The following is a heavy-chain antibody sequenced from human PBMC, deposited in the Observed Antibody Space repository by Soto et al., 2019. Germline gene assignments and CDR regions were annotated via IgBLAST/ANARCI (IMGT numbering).Heavy chain of an antibody. J-gene: IGHJ5*02. CDR2: ISSSSSTI. CDR1: GFTFSSYS. D-gene: IGHD6-13*01. Sequence: PGGSLRLSCAASGFTFSSYSMNWVRQAPGKGLEWVSYISSSSSTIYYADSVKGRFTISRDNAKNSLYLQMNSLRAEDTAVYYCARHPERIAQIGWFDPWGQVNLVTVSS. CDR3: ARHPERIAQIGWFDP. V-gene: IGHV3-48*01.